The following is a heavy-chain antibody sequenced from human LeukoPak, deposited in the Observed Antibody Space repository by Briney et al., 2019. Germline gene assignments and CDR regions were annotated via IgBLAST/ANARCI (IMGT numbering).Heavy chain of an antibody. Sequence: SETLSLTSTVSGGSINSFYWTWVRQPPGKGPEWVGYIYYSGSTSYNPSLKSRVTFSVDTSRNQFSLKLTSVTAADTALYYCARGQGGNYYLNYFDYWGQGALVTVSS. V-gene: IGHV4-59*01. CDR1: GGSINSFY. J-gene: IGHJ4*02. CDR3: ARGQGGNYYLNYFDY. D-gene: IGHD1-26*01. CDR2: IYYSGST.